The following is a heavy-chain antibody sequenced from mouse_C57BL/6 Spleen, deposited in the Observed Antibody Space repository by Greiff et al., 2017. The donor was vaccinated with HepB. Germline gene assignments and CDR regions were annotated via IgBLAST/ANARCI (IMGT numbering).Heavy chain of an antibody. Sequence: QVHVKQSGAELARPGASVKMSCKASGYTFTSYTMHWVKQRPGQGLEWIGYINPSSGYTKYNQKFKDKATLTADKSSSTAYMQLSSLTSEDSAVYYCGRALTTVVATAFDYWGQGTTLTVSS. V-gene: IGHV1-4*01. CDR3: GRALTTVVATAFDY. CDR1: GYTFTSYT. CDR2: INPSSGYT. D-gene: IGHD1-1*01. J-gene: IGHJ2*01.